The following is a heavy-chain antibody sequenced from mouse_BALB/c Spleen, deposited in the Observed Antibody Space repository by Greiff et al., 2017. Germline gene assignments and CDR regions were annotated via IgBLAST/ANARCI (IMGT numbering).Heavy chain of an antibody. CDR2: IDPETGGT. Sequence: QVQLQQSGAELVRPGASVTLSCKASGYTFTDYEMHWVKQTPVHGLEWIGAIDPETGGTAYNQKFKGKATLTADKSSITAYMELRSLTSEDSAVYYCYMITTSYYAMDYWGQGTSVTVAS. CDR1: GYTFTDYE. J-gene: IGHJ4*01. V-gene: IGHV1-15*01. D-gene: IGHD2-4*01. CDR3: YMITTSYYAMDY.